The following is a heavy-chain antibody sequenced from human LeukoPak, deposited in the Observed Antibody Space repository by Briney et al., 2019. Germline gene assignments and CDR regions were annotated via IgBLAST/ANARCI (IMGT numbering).Heavy chain of an antibody. Sequence: SKTLSLTCTVSGGSISSYYWSGIRQPPGKGLEWIGYIYYSGSTNYNPSLKSRVTISVDTSKNQFSLKLSSVTAADTAVYYCARVANWRTNDYWAREPWSPSPQ. CDR3: ARVANWRTNDY. D-gene: IGHD1-20*01. J-gene: IGHJ4*02. V-gene: IGHV4-59*12. CDR1: GGSISSYY. CDR2: IYYSGST.